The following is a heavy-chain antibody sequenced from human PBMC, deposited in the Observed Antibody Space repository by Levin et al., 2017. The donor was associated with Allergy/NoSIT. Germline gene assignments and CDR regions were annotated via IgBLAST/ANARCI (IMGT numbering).Heavy chain of an antibody. CDR1: GFTFRSYW. V-gene: IGHV3-74*01. CDR2: INPDGSTT. Sequence: PGGSLRLSCAASGFTFRSYWMHWVRQAPGKGLLWVSRINPDGSTTNYADSVKGRFTISRDNAKNTLYLQMNSLTADDTAVYYCAKDFSYGALDYWGQGALVNVSS. CDR3: AKDFSYGALDY. J-gene: IGHJ4*02. D-gene: IGHD5-18*01.